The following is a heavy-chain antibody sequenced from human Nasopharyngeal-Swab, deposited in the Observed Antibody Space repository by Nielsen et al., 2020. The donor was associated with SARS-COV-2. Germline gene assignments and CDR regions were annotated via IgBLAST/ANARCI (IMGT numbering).Heavy chain of an antibody. J-gene: IGHJ6*02. Sequence: GGSLRLSCAASGFRFSSYGMNWVRQAPGKGLEWVAVMSHDGSNEDYADSVKGRFTISRDNYKNTFYLQMNSLRLEDTAVYYCAKFLTVTPVVTYSYGMDVWGQGTTVTVSS. V-gene: IGHV3-30*18. D-gene: IGHD4-23*01. CDR2: MSHDGSNE. CDR1: GFRFSSYG. CDR3: AKFLTVTPVVTYSYGMDV.